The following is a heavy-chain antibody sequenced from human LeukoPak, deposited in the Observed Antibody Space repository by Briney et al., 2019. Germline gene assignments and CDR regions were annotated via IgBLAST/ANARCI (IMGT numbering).Heavy chain of an antibody. CDR1: GFTVSSSY. J-gene: IGHJ4*02. V-gene: IGHV3-66*01. Sequence: GESLRLSCTASGFTVSSSYMSWVRQAPGKGLEWVSLIYAIGTTYYADSVKGRFTISRDNSKNTVYLQMNSLRAEDTAVYYCARGSAAATIQLDNWGQGTLVTVSS. CDR2: IYAIGTT. CDR3: ARGSAAATIQLDN. D-gene: IGHD5-24*01.